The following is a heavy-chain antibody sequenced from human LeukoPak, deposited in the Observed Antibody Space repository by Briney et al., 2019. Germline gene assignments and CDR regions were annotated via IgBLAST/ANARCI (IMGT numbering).Heavy chain of an antibody. CDR2: IYKNEIT. Sequence: GGSLRLSCAASGFTVSSNYMTWVRQAPGKGLEWVSVIYKNEITYYADTVKGRFTISRDNSKNMLYLQMNSLRAEDTAVYYCAKAGNYGGYFAYWGQGTLVTVSS. CDR3: AKAGNYGGYFAY. V-gene: IGHV3-66*03. D-gene: IGHD4-23*01. CDR1: GFTVSSNY. J-gene: IGHJ4*02.